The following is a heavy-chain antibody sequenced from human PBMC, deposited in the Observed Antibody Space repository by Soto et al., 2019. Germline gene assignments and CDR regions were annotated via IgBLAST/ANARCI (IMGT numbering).Heavy chain of an antibody. J-gene: IGHJ4*02. CDR3: ARAGRTETVFDY. V-gene: IGHV1-8*01. Sequence: ASVKVSFKASGYTFTSYDINWVRQATGQGLEWMGWMNPNSGNTGYAQKFQGRVTMTRNTSISTAYMELSSLRSEDTAVYYCARAGRTETVFDYWGQGTLVIVSS. CDR1: GYTFTSYD. CDR2: MNPNSGNT.